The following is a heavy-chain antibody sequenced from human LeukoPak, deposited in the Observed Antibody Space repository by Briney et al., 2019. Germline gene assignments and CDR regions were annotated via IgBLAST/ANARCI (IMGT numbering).Heavy chain of an antibody. J-gene: IGHJ4*02. D-gene: IGHD3-10*01. CDR1: GGSVSSGSYY. V-gene: IGHV4-61*01. CDR2: IYYSGST. Sequence: SETLSLTCTVSGGSVSSGSYYWSWIRQPPGKGLEWIGYIYYSGSTNYNPSLKSRVTISVDTSKNQFSLKLSPVTAADTAVYYCASWYYYGSGSYYTFDYWGQGTLVTVSS. CDR3: ASWYYYGSGSYYTFDY.